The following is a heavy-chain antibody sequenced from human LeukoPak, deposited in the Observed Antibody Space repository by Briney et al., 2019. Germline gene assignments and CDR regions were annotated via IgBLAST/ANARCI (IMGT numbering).Heavy chain of an antibody. V-gene: IGHV1-18*01. CDR1: GYTFTSYG. D-gene: IGHD4-23*01. CDR2: ISGYNGST. CDR3: ARPYYGGNPHYYYIDV. J-gene: IGHJ6*03. Sequence: ASVKVSCKASGYTFTSYGITWVRQAPGQGLEWMGWISGYNGSTNYAQKFQDRVTMTTDTSTSTAYMELRSLKSDDTAVYYCARPYYGGNPHYYYIDVWGKGTTVTVSS.